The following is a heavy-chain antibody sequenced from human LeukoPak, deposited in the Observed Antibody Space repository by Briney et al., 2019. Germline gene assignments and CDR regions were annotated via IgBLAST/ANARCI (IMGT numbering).Heavy chain of an antibody. J-gene: IGHJ6*02. CDR1: GFTFRIYA. D-gene: IGHD3-3*01. CDR2: ISGSDAST. CDR3: ARRGSEWNSYFYPMDV. V-gene: IGHV3-23*01. Sequence: GGSLRLSCAASGFTFRIYAMSWVRQAPGKGLEWVSGISGSDASTFYADSVMGRFTISRDNSMNTLYLQMNNVRAEDAAIYFCARRGSEWNSYFYPMDVWGQGTTVTVSS.